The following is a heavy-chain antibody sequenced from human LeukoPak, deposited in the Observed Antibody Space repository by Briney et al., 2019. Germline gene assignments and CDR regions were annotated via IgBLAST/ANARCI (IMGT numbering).Heavy chain of an antibody. CDR2: ISYDGRYQ. J-gene: IGHJ4*02. CDR1: AFPFGDYA. Sequence: PGGSLRLSCAVSAFPFGDYAMHWVRQAPGKGLEWVAVISYDGRYQYYLDSVKGRFTISRDNSKHTLFLQMNSLRAEDTAVYYCAKGRFDYYAAGSFYNGAPFDYWGQGTLVTVSS. CDR3: AKGRFDYYAAGSFYNGAPFDY. D-gene: IGHD3-10*01. V-gene: IGHV3-30*18.